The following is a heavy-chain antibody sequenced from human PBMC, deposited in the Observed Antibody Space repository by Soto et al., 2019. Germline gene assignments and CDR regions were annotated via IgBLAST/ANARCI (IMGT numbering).Heavy chain of an antibody. CDR1: GFTFSSYA. CDR2: ISGSGGST. Sequence: GSLRLSCAASGFTFSSYAMSWVRQAPGKGLEWVSAISGSGGSTYYADSVKGRFTISRDNSKNTLHLQMNSLRAEDTAVYYCNKDLLAGRYFDWLLMIFDYCGQGNRVT. CDR3: NKDLLAGRYFDWLLMIFDY. D-gene: IGHD3-9*01. V-gene: IGHV3-23*01. J-gene: IGHJ4*02.